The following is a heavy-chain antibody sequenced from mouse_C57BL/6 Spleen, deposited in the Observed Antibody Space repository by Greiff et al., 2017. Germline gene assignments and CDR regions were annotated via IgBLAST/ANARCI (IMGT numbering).Heavy chain of an antibody. V-gene: IGHV1-18*01. D-gene: IGHD2-4*01. CDR2: INPNNGGT. Sequence: VQLQQSGPELVKPGASVKIPCKASGYTFTDYNMDWVKQSHGKSLEWIGDINPNNGGTIYNQKFKGKATLTVDKSFSTAYMELHSLTAEDTAVYYGARSDYDYDLYYFDYWGQGTTLTVSS. CDR1: GYTFTDYN. J-gene: IGHJ2*01. CDR3: ARSDYDYDLYYFDY.